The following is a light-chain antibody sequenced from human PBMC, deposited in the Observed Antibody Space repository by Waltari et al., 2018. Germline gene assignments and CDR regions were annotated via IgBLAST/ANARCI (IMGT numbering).Light chain of an antibody. CDR3: TSYGSSRPDV. J-gene: IGLJ1*01. CDR1: RTDVGGYNY. V-gene: IGLV2-14*03. Sequence: QSALTQPASVSESPGQSTTISCTGPRTDVGGYNYVSWYQQDPGKAPKLMIYDVSYRPSGVSNRFSGSKSGNTASLTSSGRQAEDESDYYCTSYGSSRPDVFGPGPKVTVL. CDR2: DVS.